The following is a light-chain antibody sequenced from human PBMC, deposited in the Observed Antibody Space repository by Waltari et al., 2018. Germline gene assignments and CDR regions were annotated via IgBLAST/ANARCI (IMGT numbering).Light chain of an antibody. J-gene: IGKJ1*01. CDR3: QHYGGSPWT. CDR2: GAS. Sequence: IVLTHSPGTLSLSPGEGATLPCRARQSISTTFFAWYQQRRGQAPRLPIYGASSRATGIPDRFSGSGSATDFTLTINRLEPEDFAVYYCQHYGGSPWTFGQGTKVEIK. V-gene: IGKV3-20*01. CDR1: QSISTTF.